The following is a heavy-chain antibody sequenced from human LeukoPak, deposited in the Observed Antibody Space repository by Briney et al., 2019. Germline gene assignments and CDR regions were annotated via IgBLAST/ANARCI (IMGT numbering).Heavy chain of an antibody. J-gene: IGHJ3*02. Sequence: GSSVRLPCAASGFTYDDYAMHWVPQPRGKALEWVSGIGWNSGRIGYADSVKGRFTISRDNAKNSLYLQMNSLRAEDTALYYCAKDFYSSSSGEGAFDIWGQGTMVTVSS. CDR3: AKDFYSSSSGEGAFDI. CDR1: GFTYDDYA. V-gene: IGHV3-9*01. CDR2: IGWNSGRI. D-gene: IGHD6-6*01.